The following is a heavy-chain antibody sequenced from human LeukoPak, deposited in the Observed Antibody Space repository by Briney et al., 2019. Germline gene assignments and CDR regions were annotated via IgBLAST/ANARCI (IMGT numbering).Heavy chain of an antibody. J-gene: IGHJ4*02. CDR3: AKDSYSKGDF. CDR2: IYSGGST. D-gene: IGHD6-13*01. Sequence: PGGSLRLSCAASGFTVSSNYMSWVRQAPGKGLEWVSVIYSGGSTYYADFVKGRFTISRDNAKNSLYLQMNSLRAEDTAVYYCAKDSYSKGDFWGQGVLVTVSS. V-gene: IGHV3-66*01. CDR1: GFTVSSNY.